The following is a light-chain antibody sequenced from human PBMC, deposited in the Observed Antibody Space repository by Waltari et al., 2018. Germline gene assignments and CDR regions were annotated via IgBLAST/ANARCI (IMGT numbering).Light chain of an antibody. CDR1: QSISRN. V-gene: IGKV3-15*01. J-gene: IGKJ2*01. CDR2: GAS. Sequence: EILMTQSPPTLSVSPGERATLSCRASQSISRNLAWYQQKPGQAPRLLIHGASTRATGIPARFSGSGSGTEFTLTISSMQSEDFAVYYCQQYNNRPYTFGQGTKLEIK. CDR3: QQYNNRPYT.